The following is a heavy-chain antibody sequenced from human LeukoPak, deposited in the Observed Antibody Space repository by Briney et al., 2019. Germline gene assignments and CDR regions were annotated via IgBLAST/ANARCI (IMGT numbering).Heavy chain of an antibody. CDR3: ARDLEQYQLLWGYYYYYGMDV. J-gene: IGHJ6*02. V-gene: IGHV3-21*01. Sequence: SGGSLRLSCAASGFTFSSYSMNWVRQAPGKGLEWVSSISSSSSYIYYADSVKGRFTISRDNAKNSLYPQMNSLRAEDTAVYYCARDLEQYQLLWGYYYYYGMDVWGQGTTVTVSS. CDR1: GFTFSSYS. CDR2: ISSSSSYI. D-gene: IGHD2-2*01.